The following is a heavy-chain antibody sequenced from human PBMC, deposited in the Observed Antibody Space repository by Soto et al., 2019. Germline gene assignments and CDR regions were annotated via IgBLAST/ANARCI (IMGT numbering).Heavy chain of an antibody. CDR2: IIPIFGTA. CDR3: ARHYGGKSAEDAFDI. CDR1: GGTFSSYA. V-gene: IGHV1-69*13. Sequence: SVKVSCKASGGTFSSYAISWVRQAPGQGLEWMGGIIPIFGTANYAQKFQGRVTITADESTSTAYMELSSLRSEDTAVYYCARHYGGKSAEDAFDIWGQGTMVTVSS. D-gene: IGHD4-17*01. J-gene: IGHJ3*02.